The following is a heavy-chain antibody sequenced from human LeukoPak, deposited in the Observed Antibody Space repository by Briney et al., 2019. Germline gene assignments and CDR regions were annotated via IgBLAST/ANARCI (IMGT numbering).Heavy chain of an antibody. CDR1: GGSFSGYY. D-gene: IGHD4-23*01. CDR2: INHSGST. CDR3: ARFTVVTHGFDY. V-gene: IGHV4-34*01. Sequence: PSETMSLTSAVYGGSFSGYYWSWIRQPPGKGLEWIGEINHSGSTNYNPSLKSRVTISVDTSKNQFSLKLSSVTAADTAVYYCARFTVVTHGFDYWGQGTLVTVSS. J-gene: IGHJ4*02.